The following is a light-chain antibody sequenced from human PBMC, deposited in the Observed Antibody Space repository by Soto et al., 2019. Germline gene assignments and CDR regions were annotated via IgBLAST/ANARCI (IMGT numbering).Light chain of an antibody. CDR3: QQYGSSRWT. Sequence: ESVLTQSPRTLSLSPGERATLSCRSSQSVSSNYLAWYQQRPGQAPRLLVYGASSRATGIPDRFSGSGSGTDFTLTISRLEPEDIAVYYCQQYGSSRWTFGQGTKVDI. V-gene: IGKV3-20*01. CDR1: QSVSSNY. J-gene: IGKJ1*01. CDR2: GAS.